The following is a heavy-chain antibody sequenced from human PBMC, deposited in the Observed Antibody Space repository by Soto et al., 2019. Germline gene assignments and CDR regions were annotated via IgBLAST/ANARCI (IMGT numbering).Heavy chain of an antibody. CDR2: INAGNGNT. J-gene: IGHJ3*02. CDR3: ARDFNYGGKTDAFDI. Sequence: ASVKVSCKASGYTFTSYAMHWVRQAPGQRLEWMGWINAGNGNTKYSQKFQGRVTITRDTSASTAYMELSSLRSEDTAVYYCARDFNYGGKTDAFDIWGQGTMVTVSS. CDR1: GYTFTSYA. V-gene: IGHV1-3*01. D-gene: IGHD4-17*01.